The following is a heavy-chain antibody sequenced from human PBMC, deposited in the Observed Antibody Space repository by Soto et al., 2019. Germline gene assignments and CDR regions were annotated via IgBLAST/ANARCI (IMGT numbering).Heavy chain of an antibody. CDR1: GYSFTSYR. Sequence: GESLKISYKGSGYSFTSYRIGWVRQMPGKGLEWMGIIYPGDSDTRYSPSFQGQVTISADKSISTAYLQWSSLKASDTAMYYCARHASRGYSYGNYYYYYGMDVWGQGTTVTVSS. V-gene: IGHV5-51*01. CDR2: IYPGDSDT. J-gene: IGHJ6*02. D-gene: IGHD5-18*01. CDR3: ARHASRGYSYGNYYYYYGMDV.